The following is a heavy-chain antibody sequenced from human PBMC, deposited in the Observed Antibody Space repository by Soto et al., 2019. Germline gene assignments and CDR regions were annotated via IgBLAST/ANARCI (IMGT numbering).Heavy chain of an antibody. CDR1: GFTFSSYA. J-gene: IGHJ3*02. V-gene: IGHV3-23*01. CDR2: ISGSGGST. Sequence: GGSLRLSCAASGFTFSSYAMSWVRQVPGKGLEWVSAISGSGGSTYYADSVKGRFTISRDNSKNTLYLQMNSLRAEDTAVYYCAKDLGLELLRYDAYDIWGQGTMVTVSS. D-gene: IGHD1-26*01. CDR3: AKDLGLELLRYDAYDI.